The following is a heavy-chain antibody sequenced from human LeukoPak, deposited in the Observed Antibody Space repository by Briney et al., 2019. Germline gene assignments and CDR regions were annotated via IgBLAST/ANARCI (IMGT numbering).Heavy chain of an antibody. CDR1: GFTLSGSA. D-gene: IGHD4-17*01. V-gene: IGHV3-73*01. Sequence: QAGGSLRLSCAASGFTLSGSAMHWVRQASGKGLEWVGRIRSKANSYATAYAASVKGRFTISRDDSKNTAYLQMNSLKTEDTAVYYCTGTTVTTIDYWGQGTLVTVSS. J-gene: IGHJ4*02. CDR3: TGTTVTTIDY. CDR2: IRSKANSYAT.